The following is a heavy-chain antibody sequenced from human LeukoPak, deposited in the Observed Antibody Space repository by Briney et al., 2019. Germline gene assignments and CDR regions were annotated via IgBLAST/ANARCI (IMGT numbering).Heavy chain of an antibody. J-gene: IGHJ4*02. CDR2: INPNSGAT. CDR3: STVGSTSGY. CDR1: GYAFDNFY. Sequence: VSVKVSCKASGYAFDNFYIHWVRQAPGQGLEWMGWINPNSGATNYAQRFQGRVTLTRDTSITSAYMDLYSLTSDDTAVYYCSTVGSTSGYWGQGTLVTVAA. D-gene: IGHD1-26*01. V-gene: IGHV1-2*02.